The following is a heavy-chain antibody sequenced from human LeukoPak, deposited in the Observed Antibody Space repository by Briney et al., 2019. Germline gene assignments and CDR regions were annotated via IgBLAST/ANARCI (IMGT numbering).Heavy chain of an antibody. Sequence: SETLSLTCAVYGGSFSGYYWSWIRQPPGKGLEWIGEINHSGSTNYNPSLKSRVTISVDTSKNQFSLKLSSVTAADTAVCYCARGAVTTSWFDPWGQGTLVTVSS. J-gene: IGHJ5*02. D-gene: IGHD4-17*01. CDR2: INHSGST. CDR3: ARGAVTTSWFDP. V-gene: IGHV4-34*01. CDR1: GGSFSGYY.